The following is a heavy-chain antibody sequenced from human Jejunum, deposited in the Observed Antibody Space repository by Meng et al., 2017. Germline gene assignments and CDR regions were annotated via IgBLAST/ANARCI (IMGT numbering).Heavy chain of an antibody. CDR2: ITTDGTST. CDR3: ARSFSGPGAFDI. V-gene: IGHV3-74*01. Sequence: GESLKISCAASGFTFSNYWMYWVRQTPGKGLVWVSRITTDGTSTTYADSVKGRFTISRDNAKKTLYLQMDSLRAEDTAIYYCARSFSGPGAFDIWGQGTMVTVS. J-gene: IGHJ3*02. CDR1: GFTFSNYW. D-gene: IGHD3-10*01.